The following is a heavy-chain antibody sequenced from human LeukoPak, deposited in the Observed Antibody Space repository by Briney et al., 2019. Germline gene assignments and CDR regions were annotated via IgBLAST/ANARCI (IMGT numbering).Heavy chain of an antibody. D-gene: IGHD3-10*01. CDR1: GFTFSSHG. CDR2: ISGSGDYT. CDR3: AKDGETYYYGSGSYYGHFDY. Sequence: GGSLRLSCAASGFTFSSHGMSWVRQAPGKGLEWVSTISGSGDYTYYADSVKGRFTISRDNSKNTLYLQMNSLRAEDTAVYYCAKDGETYYYGSGSYYGHFDYWGQGTLVAVSS. V-gene: IGHV3-23*01. J-gene: IGHJ4*02.